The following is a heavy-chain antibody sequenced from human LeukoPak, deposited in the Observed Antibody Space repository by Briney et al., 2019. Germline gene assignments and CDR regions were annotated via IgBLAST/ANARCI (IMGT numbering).Heavy chain of an antibody. CDR1: DGSINSYY. Sequence: SETLSLTCSVSDGSINSYYWNWIRRPPGKGLEWIGYIYYNGNTNYSPSLKSRVTMSVGTSKNLFSLKVSSVTAADTAVYYCARVPDSSGYYYGAFDIWGQGTMVTVSS. CDR2: IYYNGNT. CDR3: ARVPDSSGYYYGAFDI. V-gene: IGHV4-59*01. J-gene: IGHJ3*02. D-gene: IGHD3-22*01.